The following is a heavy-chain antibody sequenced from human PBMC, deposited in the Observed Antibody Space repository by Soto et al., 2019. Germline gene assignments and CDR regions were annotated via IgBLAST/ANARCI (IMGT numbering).Heavy chain of an antibody. CDR3: AHIVVAGLGYYFDY. CDR2: IYWDDDK. J-gene: IGHJ4*02. V-gene: IGHV2-5*02. CDR1: GFSLSSTRMA. D-gene: IGHD6-19*01. Sequence: QITLKESGPTLVKPTQTLTLTCTFSGFSLSSTRMAVGWIRQPPGKALEWLALIYWDDDKRYSPFLKSRLTINKDTSKNQVVLTMYNMDPVDTARYYCAHIVVAGLGYYFDYWGQGTLVTVSS.